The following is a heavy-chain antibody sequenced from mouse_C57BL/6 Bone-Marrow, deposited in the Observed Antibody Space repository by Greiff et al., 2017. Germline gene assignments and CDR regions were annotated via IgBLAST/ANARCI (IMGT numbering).Heavy chain of an antibody. D-gene: IGHD2-3*01. CDR2: IDPENGDT. CDR1: GFNIKDDY. Sequence: VQLQQSGAELVRPGASVKLSCTASGFNIKDDYMHWVKQRPEQGLEWIGWIDPENGDTEYASKFQGKATITADTSSNTAYLQLSSLTSEDTAVYYCTTWGWFLPDYWGQGTTLTVSS. J-gene: IGHJ2*01. CDR3: TTWGWFLPDY. V-gene: IGHV14-4*01.